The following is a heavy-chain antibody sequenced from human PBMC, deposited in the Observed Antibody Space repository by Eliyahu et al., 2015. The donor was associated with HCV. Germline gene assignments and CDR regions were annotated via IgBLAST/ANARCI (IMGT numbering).Heavy chain of an antibody. D-gene: IGHD3-10*01. J-gene: IGHJ6*02. CDR3: TRRKVGSGVMITTLTSRSRLGGMDV. CDR2: IDXSXST. V-gene: IGHV4-34*01. CDR1: GGSFCDYR. Sequence: QVQLQQWGAGLLKPSETLSLSCGVXGGSFCDYRLTWXRXPPGKGLEWIGEIDXSXSTNYNTSLQSRVTISVDTSXRQFSXKLXSVTAADTAVYYCTRRKVGSGVMITTLTSRSRLGGMDVWGQGTTVTVS.